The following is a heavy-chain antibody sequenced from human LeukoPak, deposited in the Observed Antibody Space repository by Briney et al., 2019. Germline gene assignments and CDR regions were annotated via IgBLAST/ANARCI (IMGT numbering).Heavy chain of an antibody. D-gene: IGHD6-6*01. CDR1: GFTFSSYG. CDR3: ARGLVGGGEEYYFDY. CDR2: ICYDGSNK. Sequence: GRSLRLSCAASGFTFSSYGMHWVRQAPGKGLEWVAVICYDGSNKYYADSVKGRFTTARHNYKNTPYLQMNSLSAEDTAVYYCARGLVGGGEEYYFDYWGQGTLVTVSS. V-gene: IGHV3-33*01. J-gene: IGHJ4*02.